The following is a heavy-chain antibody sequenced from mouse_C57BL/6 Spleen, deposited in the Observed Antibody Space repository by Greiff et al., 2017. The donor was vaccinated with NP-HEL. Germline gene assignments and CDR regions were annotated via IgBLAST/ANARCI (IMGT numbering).Heavy chain of an antibody. CDR3: ARSPLAAQATVPFAY. CDR1: GYTFTSYW. J-gene: IGHJ3*01. D-gene: IGHD3-2*02. V-gene: IGHV1-52*01. CDR2: IDPSDSET. Sequence: QVQLQQPGAELVRPGSSVKLSCKASGYTFTSYWMHWVKQRPIQGLEWIGNIDPSDSETHYNQKFKDKATLTVDKSSSTAYMQLSSLTSEDSAVYYCARSPLAAQATVPFAYWGQGTLVTVSA.